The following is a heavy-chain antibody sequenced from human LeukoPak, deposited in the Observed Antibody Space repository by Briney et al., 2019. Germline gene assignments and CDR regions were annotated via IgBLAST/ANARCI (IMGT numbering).Heavy chain of an antibody. J-gene: IGHJ4*01. V-gene: IGHV1-69*13. Sequence: ASVKVSCKASGGTFSSYAISWVRQAPGQGLEWMGGIIPIFGTANYAQKFQGRVTITADESTSTAYMELSSLRSEDTAVYYCARGPYGGFWSGYYGLSFDYWGQGTLVTVSS. CDR3: ARGPYGGFWSGYYGLSFDY. CDR2: IIPIFGTA. CDR1: GGTFSSYA. D-gene: IGHD3-3*01.